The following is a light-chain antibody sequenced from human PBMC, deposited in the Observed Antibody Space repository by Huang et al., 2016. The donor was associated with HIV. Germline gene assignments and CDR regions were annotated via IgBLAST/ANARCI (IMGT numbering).Light chain of an antibody. CDR2: GAS. J-gene: IGKJ4*01. Sequence: EIEMTQSPAILSVSPGERATLSCRASQSVNSDLAWYLQKPGQAPRLLIYGASTRAIGIPAKFNGTGSGTEVSLSISNLQSDDCGVYYCQQYNDWPPLTFGGGTKVEI. CDR1: QSVNSD. V-gene: IGKV3-15*01. CDR3: QQYNDWPPLT.